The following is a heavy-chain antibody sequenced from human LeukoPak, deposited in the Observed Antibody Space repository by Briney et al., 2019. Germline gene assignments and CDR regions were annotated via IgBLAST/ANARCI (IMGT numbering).Heavy chain of an antibody. V-gene: IGHV4-34*01. D-gene: IGHD2-8*01. CDR3: ARGRWDCTNGVCIYYFDY. Sequence: SETLSLTCTVSGGSISGYYWSWIRQPPGKGLEWIGEINHSGSTNYNPSLKSRVTISVDTSKNQFSLKLSSVTAADTAVYYCARGRWDCTNGVCIYYFDYWGQGTLVTVSS. J-gene: IGHJ4*02. CDR2: INHSGST. CDR1: GGSISGYY.